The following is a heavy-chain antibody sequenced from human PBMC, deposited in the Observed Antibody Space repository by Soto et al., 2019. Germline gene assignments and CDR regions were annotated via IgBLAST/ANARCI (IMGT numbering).Heavy chain of an antibody. V-gene: IGHV1-24*01. Sequence: ASVKVSCKVSGYTLTELSMHWVRQAPGKGLEWMGGFDPEDGETIYAQKFQGRVTMTEDTSTDTAYMELSSLRSEDTAVYYCATGIRDYDFWSGYPRVNDAFDIWGQGTMVT. D-gene: IGHD3-3*01. CDR2: FDPEDGET. J-gene: IGHJ3*02. CDR1: GYTLTELS. CDR3: ATGIRDYDFWSGYPRVNDAFDI.